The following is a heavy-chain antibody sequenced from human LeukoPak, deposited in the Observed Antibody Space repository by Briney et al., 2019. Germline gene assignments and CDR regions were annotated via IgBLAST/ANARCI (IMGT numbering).Heavy chain of an antibody. D-gene: IGHD5-18*01. Sequence: GGSLRLSCTASGFTFGDYAMSWVRQAPGKGLEWVAVISYDGSNKYYADSVKGRFTISRDNSKNTLYLQMNSLRAEDTAVYYCARGYSYGYEYYFDYWGQGTLVTVSS. CDR3: ARGYSYGYEYYFDY. J-gene: IGHJ4*02. CDR1: GFTFGDYA. CDR2: ISYDGSNK. V-gene: IGHV3-30-3*01.